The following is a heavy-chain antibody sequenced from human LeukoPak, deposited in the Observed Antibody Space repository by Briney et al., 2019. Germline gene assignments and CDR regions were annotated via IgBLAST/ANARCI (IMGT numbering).Heavy chain of an antibody. V-gene: IGHV4-34*01. D-gene: IGHD2-15*01. Sequence: SETLSLTCAVYGGSFSGYYWSWIRQPPGKGLGWIGEINHSGSTNYNPSLKSRVTISVDTSKNQFSLKLSSVTAADTAVYYCARGTEDYYGMDVWGQGTTVTVSS. CDR1: GGSFSGYY. J-gene: IGHJ6*02. CDR3: ARGTEDYYGMDV. CDR2: INHSGST.